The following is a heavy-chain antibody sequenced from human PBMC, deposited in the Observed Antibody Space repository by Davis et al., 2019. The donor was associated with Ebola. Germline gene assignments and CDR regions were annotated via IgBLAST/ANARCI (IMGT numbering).Heavy chain of an antibody. CDR3: ARDSGYCSGGSCYSYGMDV. V-gene: IGHV1-69*06. J-gene: IGHJ6*02. CDR1: GGTFSSYA. D-gene: IGHD2-15*01. CDR2: IIPIFGTA. Sequence: SVKVSCRASGGTFSSYAISWVRQAPGQGLEWMGGIIPIFGTANYAQKFQGRVTITADKSTSTAYMELSSLRSEDTAVYYCARDSGYCSGGSCYSYGMDVWGQGTTVTVSS.